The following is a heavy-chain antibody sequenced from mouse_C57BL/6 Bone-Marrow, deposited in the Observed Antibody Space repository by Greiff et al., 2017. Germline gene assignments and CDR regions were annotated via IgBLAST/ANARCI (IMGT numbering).Heavy chain of an antibody. CDR1: GFTFTSYA. V-gene: IGHV5-9-1*02. J-gene: IGHJ1*03. CDR3: TRVKVWYCDV. CDR2: ISRGGDYT. Sequence: EVKLMQSGAGLAKPGGSLKLSCAASGFTFTSYAMSWVRQTPEQRLEWVAYISRGGDYTYYADTVKGRFTLSRDNARSTMYLEMSSLKSEDAAMYYCTRVKVWYCDVWGTGTTVTVSS.